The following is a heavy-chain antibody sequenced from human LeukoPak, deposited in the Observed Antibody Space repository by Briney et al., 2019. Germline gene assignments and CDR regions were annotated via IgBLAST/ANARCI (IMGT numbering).Heavy chain of an antibody. CDR2: IGGSGGST. D-gene: IGHD3-22*01. V-gene: IGHV3-23*01. Sequence: PGGSLRLSCVASGFTFSTHAMSWVRLAPGKGLEWVSAIGGSGGSTYYADSVKGRFTISRDNSKDTLYLQMNSLRAEDTAVYYCAKRDSSGSYPYYFDYWGQGTLVTVSS. CDR1: GFTFSTHA. CDR3: AKRDSSGSYPYYFDY. J-gene: IGHJ4*02.